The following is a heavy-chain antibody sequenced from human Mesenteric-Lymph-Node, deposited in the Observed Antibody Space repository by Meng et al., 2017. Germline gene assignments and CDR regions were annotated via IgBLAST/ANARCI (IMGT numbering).Heavy chain of an antibody. CDR2: INHSGRT. V-gene: IGHV4-34*01. CDR3: ARLGQWLVHAFDI. Sequence: SETLSLTCAVYGGSFSGYYWSWIRQPPGKGLVWIGEINHSGRTNYNPSLKSRVTISVDTSKNQFSLKLSSVTAADTAVYYCARLGQWLVHAFDIWGQGTRVTGSS. D-gene: IGHD6-19*01. CDR1: GGSFSGYY. J-gene: IGHJ3*02.